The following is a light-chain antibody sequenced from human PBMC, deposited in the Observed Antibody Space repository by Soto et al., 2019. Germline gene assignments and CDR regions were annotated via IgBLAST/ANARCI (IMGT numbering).Light chain of an antibody. Sequence: DIQMTQSPSSLSASVGDRVTISCRASQSISTNLNWYQHKPGKAPQLLIYGSSTLQSGVPSRFSGSRSGTHFTLTISSLQPEDFATYYCQPTYDTSWSFRQGTKVDI. J-gene: IGKJ1*01. V-gene: IGKV1-39*01. CDR2: GSS. CDR3: QPTYDTSWS. CDR1: QSISTN.